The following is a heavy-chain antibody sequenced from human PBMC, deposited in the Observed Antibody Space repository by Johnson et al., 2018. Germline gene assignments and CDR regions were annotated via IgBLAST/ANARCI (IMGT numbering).Heavy chain of an antibody. J-gene: IGHJ6*02. CDR2: ISYDGSNK. D-gene: IGHD3-3*01. CDR1: GFTFSTYG. Sequence: QVQLVESGGGVVQPGRSLRLPCAASGFTFSTYGMHWVRQAPGKGLEWVAVISYDGSNKYYADSVKGRFTISRDNSKNTRYLQINSLRDEDTAVYYCARDGDLYYYYGMDVWGQGTTVTVSS. V-gene: IGHV3-33*05. CDR3: ARDGDLYYYYGMDV.